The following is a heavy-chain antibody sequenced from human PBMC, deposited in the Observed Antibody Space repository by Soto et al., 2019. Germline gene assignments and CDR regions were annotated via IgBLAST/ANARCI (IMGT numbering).Heavy chain of an antibody. Sequence: QVQLVESGGGVVQPGRSPRLSCAASGFTFSSYAMHWVRQAPGKGLEWVAVISYDGSNKYYADSVKGRFTISRDNSKNTLYLQMNSLRAEDTAVYYCASSGGAAAGTWGQGTLVTVSS. CDR3: ASSGGAAAGT. V-gene: IGHV3-30-3*01. CDR2: ISYDGSNK. D-gene: IGHD6-13*01. J-gene: IGHJ5*02. CDR1: GFTFSSYA.